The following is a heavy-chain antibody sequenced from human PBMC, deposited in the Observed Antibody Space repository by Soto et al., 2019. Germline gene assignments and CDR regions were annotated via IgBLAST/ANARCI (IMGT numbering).Heavy chain of an antibody. CDR2: IYYSGST. Sequence: SETLSLTCTVSGGSISSGDYYWSWIRQPPGKCLEWIGYIYYSGSTYYNPSLKSRVTISVDTSKNQFSLKLSSVTAADTAVYYCARDGDYYDSSGYYYVSAFDIWGQGTMVTV. V-gene: IGHV4-30-4*01. CDR3: ARDGDYYDSSGYYYVSAFDI. J-gene: IGHJ3*02. CDR1: GGSISSGDYY. D-gene: IGHD3-22*01.